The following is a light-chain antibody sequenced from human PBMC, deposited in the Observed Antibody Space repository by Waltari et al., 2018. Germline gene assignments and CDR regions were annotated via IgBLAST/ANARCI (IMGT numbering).Light chain of an antibody. CDR2: GAS. CDR1: QSIRSK. V-gene: IGKV3-15*01. Sequence: EIVMTQSPATLSVFPGERATLSCRASQSIRSKLVWYQHKPGQAPRLLIYGASTRATGSPTRFNGSGSGRGFTLTNSGLQSEDFAVYLCQEYENWLESFGQGTKVE. CDR3: QEYENWLES. J-gene: IGKJ1*01.